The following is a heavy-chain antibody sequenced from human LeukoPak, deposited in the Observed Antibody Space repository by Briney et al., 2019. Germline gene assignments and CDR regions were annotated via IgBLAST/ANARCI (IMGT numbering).Heavy chain of an antibody. D-gene: IGHD2-15*01. CDR1: GYTFTGYY. V-gene: IGHV1-2*06. Sequence: GASVKVSCKASGYTFTGYYMHWVRQAPGQGLELMGRINPNSGGTNYAQKFQGRVTMTRDTSISTAYMELSRLRSDDTAVYYCARADCSGGSCYVWGQGTLVTVSS. J-gene: IGHJ4*02. CDR2: INPNSGGT. CDR3: ARADCSGGSCYV.